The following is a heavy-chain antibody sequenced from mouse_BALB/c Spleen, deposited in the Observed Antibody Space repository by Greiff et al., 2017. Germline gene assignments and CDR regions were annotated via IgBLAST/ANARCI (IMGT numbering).Heavy chain of an antibody. CDR3: ARIYYDYDENAMDY. V-gene: IGHV14-3*02. CDR2: IDPANGNT. Sequence: EVQLQQSGAELVKPGASVKLSCTASGFNIKDTYMHWVKQRPEQGLEWIGRIDPANGNTKYDPKFQGKATITADTSSNTAYLQLSSLTSDDTAVYYCARIYYDYDENAMDYWGQGTSVTVSS. J-gene: IGHJ4*01. CDR1: GFNIKDTY. D-gene: IGHD2-4*01.